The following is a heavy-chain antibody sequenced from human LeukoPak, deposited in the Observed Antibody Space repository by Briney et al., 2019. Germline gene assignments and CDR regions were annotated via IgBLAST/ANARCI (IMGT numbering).Heavy chain of an antibody. D-gene: IGHD3-3*01. CDR3: ARDVWTYYDSWSGYSDF. Sequence: PGGSLRLSCAPSGFIFSNYWMSWVRQAPGKGLEWVANIKQDGSNKYYVDSVKGRFTISRDNAKNSLYLQMNSLRAEDTAIYFCARDVWTYYDSWSGYSDFWGQGTLVTVSS. J-gene: IGHJ4*02. CDR1: GFIFSNYW. CDR2: IKQDGSNK. V-gene: IGHV3-7*05.